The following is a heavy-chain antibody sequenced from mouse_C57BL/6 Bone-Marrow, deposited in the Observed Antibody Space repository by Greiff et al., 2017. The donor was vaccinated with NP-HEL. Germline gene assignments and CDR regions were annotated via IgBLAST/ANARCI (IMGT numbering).Heavy chain of an antibody. D-gene: IGHD1-1*01. CDR1: GYTFTSYG. CDR2: IYPRSGNT. CDR3: ARWGFITTVVATDFDY. J-gene: IGHJ2*01. V-gene: IGHV1-81*01. Sequence: QVQLKESGAELARPGASVKLSCKASGYTFTSYGISWVKQRTGQGLEWIGEIYPRSGNTYYNEKFKGKATLTADKSSSTAYMELRSLTSEDSAVYFCARWGFITTVVATDFDYWGQGTTLTVSS.